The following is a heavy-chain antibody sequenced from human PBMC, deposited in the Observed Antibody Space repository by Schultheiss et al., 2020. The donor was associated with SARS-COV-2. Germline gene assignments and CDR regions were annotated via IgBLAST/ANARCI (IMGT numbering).Heavy chain of an antibody. V-gene: IGHV1-2*02. J-gene: IGHJ4*02. D-gene: IGHD6-19*01. CDR3: ARYMGQQWLSYYFDY. Sequence: ASVKVSCKASGYTFTSYGISWVRQAPGQGLEWMGWINPNSGGTNYAQKFQGRVTMTRDTSISTAYMELSRLRSDDTAVYYCARYMGQQWLSYYFDYWGQGTLVTVSS. CDR2: INPNSGGT. CDR1: GYTFTSYG.